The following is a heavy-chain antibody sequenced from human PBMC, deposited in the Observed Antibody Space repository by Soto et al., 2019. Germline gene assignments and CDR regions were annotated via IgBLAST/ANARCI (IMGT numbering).Heavy chain of an antibody. J-gene: IGHJ6*01. V-gene: IGHV3-30*18. Sequence: GGSLRLSCAASGFIFSSYGMHWVRQAPGKGLDWVAVISYDGSNKYYADSVKGRFTISRDNSKNTLYLQMNSLRAEDTAVYYCAKDRYCSGGSCLNFYGMDVWGQGNTVTVAS. CDR3: AKDRYCSGGSCLNFYGMDV. D-gene: IGHD2-15*01. CDR2: ISYDGSNK. CDR1: GFIFSSYG.